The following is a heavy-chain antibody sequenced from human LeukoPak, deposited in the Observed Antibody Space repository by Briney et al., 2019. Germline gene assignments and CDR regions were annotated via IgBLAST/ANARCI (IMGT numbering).Heavy chain of an antibody. CDR3: ARDYYGSGKGWFDP. J-gene: IGHJ5*02. D-gene: IGHD3-10*01. CDR1: GGSISSYY. V-gene: IGHV4-59*01. CDR2: IYYSGST. Sequence: SGTLSLTCAVSGGSISSYYWSWIRQPPGKGLEWIGYIYYSGSTNYNPSLKSRVTISVDRSKNQFSLNLSSVTAADTAVYYCARDYYGSGKGWFDPWGQGTLVTVSS.